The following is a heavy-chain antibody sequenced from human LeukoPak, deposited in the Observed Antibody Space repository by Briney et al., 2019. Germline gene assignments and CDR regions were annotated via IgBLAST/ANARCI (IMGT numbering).Heavy chain of an antibody. CDR1: GYTLTELS. CDR2: FDPEDGET. V-gene: IGHV1-24*01. CDR3: ATDLVVPAAQGTDY. J-gene: IGHJ4*02. Sequence: ASVKVSCKVSGYTLTELSMHWVRQAPGKGLEWMGGFDPEDGETIYAQKFQGRVTMTEDASTDTAYMELSSLRSEDTAVYYCATDLVVPAAQGTDYWGLGTLVTVSS. D-gene: IGHD2-2*01.